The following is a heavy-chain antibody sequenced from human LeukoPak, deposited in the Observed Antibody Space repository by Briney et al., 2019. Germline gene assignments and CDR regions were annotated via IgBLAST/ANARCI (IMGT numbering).Heavy chain of an antibody. Sequence: PGGSLRLSCAASGFTFSSYGMHWVRQAPGKGLEWVAVIWYDGSNKYYADSVKGRFTISRDNSKNTLYLQMNSLRAEDTAVYYCAREWGRGDRTIDYWGQGTLVTVSS. CDR2: IWYDGSNK. V-gene: IGHV3-33*01. CDR3: AREWGRGDRTIDY. D-gene: IGHD4-17*01. CDR1: GFTFSSYG. J-gene: IGHJ4*02.